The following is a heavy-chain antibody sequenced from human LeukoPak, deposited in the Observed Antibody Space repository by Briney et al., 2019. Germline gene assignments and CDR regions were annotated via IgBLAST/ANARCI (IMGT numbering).Heavy chain of an antibody. CDR2: INSDGSVT. Sequence: GGSLRLSCAASGFTFTTYWMHWVRQAPGKGLVWVSHINSDGSVTSYADSVKGRFTISRDNAKNTLYLQMNSLRAEDTAVYYCARDAVDTANAVWGQGTTVTVSS. CDR1: GFTFTTYW. D-gene: IGHD5-18*01. CDR3: ARDAVDTANAV. V-gene: IGHV3-74*01. J-gene: IGHJ6*02.